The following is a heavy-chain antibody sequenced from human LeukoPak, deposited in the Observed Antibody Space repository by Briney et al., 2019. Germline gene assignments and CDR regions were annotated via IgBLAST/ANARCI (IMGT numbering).Heavy chain of an antibody. CDR2: ISWNSGSI. CDR3: AKAWTPLIITMIVVVRHDAFDI. D-gene: IGHD3-22*01. Sequence: PGGSLRLSCAASGFTFDDYAMHWVRQAPGKGLEWVSGISWNSGSIGYADSVKGRFTISRDNAKNSLYLQMNSLRAEDTALYYCAKAWTPLIITMIVVVRHDAFDIWGQGTMVTVSS. J-gene: IGHJ3*02. CDR1: GFTFDDYA. V-gene: IGHV3-9*01.